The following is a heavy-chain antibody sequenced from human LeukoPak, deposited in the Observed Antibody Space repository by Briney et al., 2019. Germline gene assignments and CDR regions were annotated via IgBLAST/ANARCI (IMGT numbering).Heavy chain of an antibody. CDR1: GFTFSSYG. Sequence: PGGSLRLSCAASGFTFSSYGMHWVRQAPGKGLEWVAVISYDGSNKYYADSVKGRFTISRDNSKNTLYLQMNSLRAEDTAVYYCARRPSLDYWGQGTLVTVSS. CDR2: ISYDGSNK. J-gene: IGHJ4*02. V-gene: IGHV3-30*03. CDR3: ARRPSLDY.